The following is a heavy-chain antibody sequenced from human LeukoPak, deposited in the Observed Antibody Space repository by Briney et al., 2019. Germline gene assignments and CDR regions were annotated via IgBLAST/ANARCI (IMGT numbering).Heavy chain of an antibody. CDR3: VKGAAYHLGDAFDI. Sequence: GGSLRLSCAASGFTFDDYVMNWVRHAPGKGMEWVSGISWNSGTIAYADSVKGRFTISRDNAKNSLYLQMNSLRAEDTALYYCVKGAAYHLGDAFDIWGQGTMVTVSS. D-gene: IGHD2-15*01. J-gene: IGHJ3*02. V-gene: IGHV3-9*01. CDR2: ISWNSGTI. CDR1: GFTFDDYV.